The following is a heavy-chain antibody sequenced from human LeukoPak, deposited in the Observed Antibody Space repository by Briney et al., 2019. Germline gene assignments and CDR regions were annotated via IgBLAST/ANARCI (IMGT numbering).Heavy chain of an antibody. CDR1: GGSISSGGYS. J-gene: IGHJ4*02. D-gene: IGHD2/OR15-2a*01. V-gene: IGHV4-30-2*01. CDR2: IYHSGST. Sequence: PSQTLSITCAVSGGSISSGGYSWSWIRQPPGKGLEWIGYIYHSGSTYYNPSLKSRVTISVDRSKNQFSLKLSSVTAADTAVYYCARASQGIDYWGQGTLVTVSS. CDR3: ARASQGIDY.